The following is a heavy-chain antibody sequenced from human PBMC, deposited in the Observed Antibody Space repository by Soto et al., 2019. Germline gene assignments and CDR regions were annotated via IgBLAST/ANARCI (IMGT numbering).Heavy chain of an antibody. Sequence: ASVKVSFKPSGYTFTSYYIHLVRQAPGQGLEWMGIINPSGGSTSYTQKFQGRVTMTRDTSTSTVYMELSSLRSEDTAVYYCATSTARGSNALDIWGQGTMVTVSS. CDR1: GYTFTSYY. CDR3: ATSTARGSNALDI. CDR2: INPSGGST. D-gene: IGHD6-25*01. J-gene: IGHJ3*02. V-gene: IGHV1-46*01.